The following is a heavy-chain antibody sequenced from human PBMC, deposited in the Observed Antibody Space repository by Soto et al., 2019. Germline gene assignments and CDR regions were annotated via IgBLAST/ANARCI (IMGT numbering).Heavy chain of an antibody. J-gene: IGHJ5*02. Sequence: PGGSLRLSCAASGFTFDDYGMSWVRQAPGKGLERVSGINWNGGSTGYADSVKGRFTISRDNAKNSLYLQMNSLRAEDTVLYYCARDGYYGPSGWFDPWGQGTLVTVSS. CDR1: GFTFDDYG. V-gene: IGHV3-20*04. CDR2: INWNGGST. D-gene: IGHD3-10*01. CDR3: ARDGYYGPSGWFDP.